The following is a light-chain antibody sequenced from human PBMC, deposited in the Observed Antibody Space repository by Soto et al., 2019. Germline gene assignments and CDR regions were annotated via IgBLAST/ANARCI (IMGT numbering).Light chain of an antibody. Sequence: QSALAQPPSASGSPGQSVTISCTGTSSDVGGYNYVSWYQQHPGKAPKLMIYEVSKRPSGVPDRFSGSKSGNTASLTVSGLQAEDGADYYCSSYAGSNNDYVFGTGTKVTVL. CDR1: SSDVGGYNY. CDR3: SSYAGSNNDYV. CDR2: EVS. V-gene: IGLV2-8*01. J-gene: IGLJ1*01.